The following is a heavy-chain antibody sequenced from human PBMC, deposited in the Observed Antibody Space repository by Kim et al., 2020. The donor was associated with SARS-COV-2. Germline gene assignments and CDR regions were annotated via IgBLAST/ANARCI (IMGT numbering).Heavy chain of an antibody. CDR2: IYYSGST. J-gene: IGHJ6*02. D-gene: IGHD1-26*01. CDR1: GGSVSSGSYY. CDR3: ARDERVGATQYYYYYGMDV. Sequence: SETLSLTCTVSGGSVSSGSYYWSWIRQPPGKGLEWIGYIYYSGSTNYNPSLKSRVTISVDTSKNQFSLKLSSVTAADTAVYYCARDERVGATQYYYYYGMDVWGQGTTVTVSS. V-gene: IGHV4-61*01.